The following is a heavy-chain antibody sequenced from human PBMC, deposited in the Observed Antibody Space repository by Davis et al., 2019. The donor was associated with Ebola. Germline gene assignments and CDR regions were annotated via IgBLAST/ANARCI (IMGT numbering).Heavy chain of an antibody. CDR3: ARSVATIEGWFDP. CDR2: ISSSSSTI. V-gene: IGHV3-48*02. Sequence: GESLKISCAASGFTFSSYAMHWVRQAPGKGLEWVSYISSSSSTIYYADSVKGRFTISRDNAKNSLYLQMNSLRDEDTAVYYCARSVATIEGWFDPWGQGTLVTVSS. D-gene: IGHD5-24*01. CDR1: GFTFSSYA. J-gene: IGHJ5*02.